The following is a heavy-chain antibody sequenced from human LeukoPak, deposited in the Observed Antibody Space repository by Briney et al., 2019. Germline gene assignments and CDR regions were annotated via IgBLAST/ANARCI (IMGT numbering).Heavy chain of an antibody. D-gene: IGHD3-22*01. CDR3: AKDGGYDSSGFHDY. J-gene: IGHJ4*02. CDR1: GFIVSSHY. V-gene: IGHV3-53*01. CDR2: IYSGGST. Sequence: GGSLRLSCAASGFIVSSHYMSWVRQAPGKGLEWLSVIYSGGSTFYADSVKGRFIISRDNSKNTVYLQMNSLRAEDTAVYYCAKDGGYDSSGFHDYWGQGTLVTVSS.